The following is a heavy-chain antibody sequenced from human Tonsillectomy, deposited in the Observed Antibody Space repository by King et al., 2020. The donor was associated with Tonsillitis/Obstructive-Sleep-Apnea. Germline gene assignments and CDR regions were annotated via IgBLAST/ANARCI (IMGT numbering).Heavy chain of an antibody. Sequence: VQLPQWGAGLLKPSETLSLTCAVYDGSFSGYYWSWIRQPPGKGLEWIGEIDHSGSTNYNPSLKSRVTMSADTSKTQFSLKLSSVTAADTAVYYCAREITTDAFDIWGQGTMVTVSS. CDR3: AREITTDAFDI. CDR1: DGSFSGYY. CDR2: IDHSGST. V-gene: IGHV4-34*01. J-gene: IGHJ3*02. D-gene: IGHD3-3*01.